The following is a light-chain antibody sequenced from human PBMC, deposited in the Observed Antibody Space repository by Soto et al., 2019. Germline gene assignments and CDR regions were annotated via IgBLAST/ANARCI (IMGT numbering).Light chain of an antibody. CDR2: DVN. CDR3: TSWTTSTTMI. Sequence: QSVLTQPASVSGSPGQSITISCTGTSSDIGAYNFVSWYQQHPGKAPKLMLYDVNIRPSGVSNRFSGSKSGNTASLTISGLQAEDGADYYCTSWTTSTTMIFGGGTKLTGL. J-gene: IGLJ2*01. CDR1: SSDIGAYNF. V-gene: IGLV2-14*03.